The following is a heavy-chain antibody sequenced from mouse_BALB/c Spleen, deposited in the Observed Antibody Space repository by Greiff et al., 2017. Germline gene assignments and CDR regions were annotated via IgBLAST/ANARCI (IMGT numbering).Heavy chain of an antibody. CDR1: GFSLTGYG. CDR2: IWGDGST. CDR3: ARDHYYGSRGSYAMDY. V-gene: IGHV2-6-7*01. J-gene: IGHJ4*01. Sequence: VKLMESGPGLVAPSQSLSITCTVSGFSLTGYGVNWVRQPPGKGLEWLGMIWGDGSTDYNSALKSRLSISKDNSKSQVFLKMNSLQTDDTARYYCARDHYYGSRGSYAMDYWGQGTSVTVSS. D-gene: IGHD1-1*01.